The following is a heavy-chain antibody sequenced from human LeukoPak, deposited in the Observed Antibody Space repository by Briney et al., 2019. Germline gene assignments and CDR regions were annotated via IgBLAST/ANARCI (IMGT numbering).Heavy chain of an antibody. CDR3: AKGSGSSCYSPCDY. V-gene: IGHV3-23*01. D-gene: IGHD2-15*01. J-gene: IGHJ4*02. CDR1: GLTSRNYA. Sequence: PEGSLRLSCAASGLTSRNYAMSWVRQAPGKGLEWVSVICANDGNTYYADAVKGRFTISRDNSKDTLYLQMDSLRAEDTAVYYCAKGSGSSCYSPCDYWGQGILVTVSS. CDR2: ICANDGNT.